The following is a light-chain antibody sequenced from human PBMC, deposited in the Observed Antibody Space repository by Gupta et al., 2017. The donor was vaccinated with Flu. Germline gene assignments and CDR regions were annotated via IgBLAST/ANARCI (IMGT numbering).Light chain of an antibody. CDR1: QTIDSW. Sequence: PSTLSASVGGRVTITCRASQTIDSWLAWYQKKPGRAPKSLIYKASSLETGVPSRFSGSGSGTEFSLTISSLQPDDFATYYCQQERSSPWTFGQGTKVEIK. CDR3: QQERSSPWT. J-gene: IGKJ1*01. V-gene: IGKV1-5*03. CDR2: KAS.